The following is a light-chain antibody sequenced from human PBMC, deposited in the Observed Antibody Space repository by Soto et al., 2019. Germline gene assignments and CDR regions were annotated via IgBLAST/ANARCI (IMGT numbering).Light chain of an antibody. J-gene: IGKJ1*01. V-gene: IGKV3-20*01. CDR3: QQYDSWT. CDR2: GAS. Sequence: EIVLTQSPGTLSLSPGERATLSCRASQSISSPYLAWCQQKPGQAPRLLIDGASSRATGVPDRFSGSGSGTDFTLTISRLEPEDFAVYYCQQYDSWTFGQGTKVDI. CDR1: QSISSPY.